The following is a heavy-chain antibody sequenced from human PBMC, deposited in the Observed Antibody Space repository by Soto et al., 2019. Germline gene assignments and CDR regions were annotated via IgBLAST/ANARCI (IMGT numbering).Heavy chain of an antibody. Sequence: ASVKVSCKASGGTFSSYSISWVRQAPGQGLEWMRRIIPILGIANYAQKFQGRVTITADKSTSTAYMELSSLRSEDTAVYYCARVTVTDDAFDIWGQGTMVTVSS. D-gene: IGHD4-17*01. J-gene: IGHJ3*02. CDR2: IIPILGIA. CDR1: GGTFSSYS. CDR3: ARVTVTDDAFDI. V-gene: IGHV1-69*02.